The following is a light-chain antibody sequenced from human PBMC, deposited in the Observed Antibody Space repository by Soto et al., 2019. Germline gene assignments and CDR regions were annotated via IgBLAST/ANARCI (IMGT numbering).Light chain of an antibody. J-gene: IGLJ2*01. CDR3: SSYTSSSFVV. CDR1: SSDVGSYNR. V-gene: IGLV2-18*02. Sequence: QLVLTQPPSVSGSPGQSVTISCTGTSSDVGSYNRVSWYQQPPGTAPKLMIYEVSNRPSGVPDRFSGSKSGNTASLTISGLQAEDEADYYCSSYTSSSFVVFGGGTKVTVL. CDR2: EVS.